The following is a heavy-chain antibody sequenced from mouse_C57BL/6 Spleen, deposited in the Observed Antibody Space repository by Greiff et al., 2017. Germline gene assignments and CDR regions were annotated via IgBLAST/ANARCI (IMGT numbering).Heavy chain of an antibody. CDR3: ARYVTTGGVWYIDV. J-gene: IGHJ1*03. Sequence: QVQLQQSGPGLVQPSQSLSLTCKVSGFSLTSYGVHWVRQSPGKGLEWLGVIWSGGSTDYNAAVICRLSISNENCKSQVFFKMNSLQCEDTSKYYCARYVTTGGVWYIDVWGTGTTVTGSS. CDR2: IWSGGST. D-gene: IGHD2-12*01. V-gene: IGHV2-2*01. CDR1: GFSLTSYG.